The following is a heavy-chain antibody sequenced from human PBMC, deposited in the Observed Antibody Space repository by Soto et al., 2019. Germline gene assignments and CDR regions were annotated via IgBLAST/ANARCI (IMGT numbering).Heavy chain of an antibody. D-gene: IGHD3-9*01. V-gene: IGHV3-9*01. CDR2: ISWNSGSI. J-gene: IGHJ4*02. Sequence: PGGSLRLSCAASGFTFSGYAMNWVRQAPGKDLEWVSGISWNSGSIGYADSVKGRFTISRDNAKNSLYLQMNSLRAGDTALYYCASGRGYDILTGYYPYFDYWGQGTLVTVS. CDR1: GFTFSGYA. CDR3: ASGRGYDILTGYYPYFDY.